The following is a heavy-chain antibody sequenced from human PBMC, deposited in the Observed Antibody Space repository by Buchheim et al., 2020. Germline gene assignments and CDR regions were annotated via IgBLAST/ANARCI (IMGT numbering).Heavy chain of an antibody. CDR1: GYTFTGYY. Sequence: QVQLVQSGAEVKKPGASVKVSCKASGYTFTGYYMHWVRQAPGQGLEWMGWINPNSGGTNYAQKFQGRVTMTRDTSISTASMELSRLRSDDTAVYYCARDGSYDSSGYHFYYYYYGMDVWGQGTT. J-gene: IGHJ6*01. CDR3: ARDGSYDSSGYHFYYYYYGMDV. CDR2: INPNSGGT. D-gene: IGHD3-22*01. V-gene: IGHV1-2*02.